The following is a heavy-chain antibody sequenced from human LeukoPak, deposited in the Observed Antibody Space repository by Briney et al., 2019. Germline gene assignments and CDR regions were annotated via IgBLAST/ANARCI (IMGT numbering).Heavy chain of an antibody. V-gene: IGHV1-18*01. CDR1: GYTFTSYG. Sequence: GASVKVSCKASGYTFTSYGISWVRQAPGQGLEWMGWISAYNGNTNYAQKLQGRVTMTTDTSTSTAYMELSSLRAEDTAVYYCAKVSSGWTVSNYYYYMDVWGKGTTVTISS. CDR3: AKVSSGWTVSNYYYYMDV. CDR2: ISAYNGNT. D-gene: IGHD6-19*01. J-gene: IGHJ6*03.